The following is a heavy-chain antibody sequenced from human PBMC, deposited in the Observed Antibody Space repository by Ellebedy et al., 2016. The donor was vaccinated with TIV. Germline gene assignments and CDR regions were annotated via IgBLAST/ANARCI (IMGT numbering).Heavy chain of an antibody. V-gene: IGHV3-7*03. Sequence: GESLKISCAVSGFTFSNFAMYWVRQAPGKGLEWVANIKQDGSEKYYVDSVKGRFTISRDNAKNSLYLQMNSLRAEDTALYYCARDNGYCVTTSCPMTHYYYYGMDVWGQGTTVTVSS. CDR1: GFTFSNFA. CDR3: ARDNGYCVTTSCPMTHYYYYGMDV. CDR2: IKQDGSEK. J-gene: IGHJ6*02. D-gene: IGHD2-2*01.